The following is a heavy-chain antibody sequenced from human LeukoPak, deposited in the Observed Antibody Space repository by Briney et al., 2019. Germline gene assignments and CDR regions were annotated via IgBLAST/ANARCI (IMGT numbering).Heavy chain of an antibody. J-gene: IGHJ3*02. V-gene: IGHV4-4*02. CDR3: ARLGDYYDSSGYFDAFDI. CDR2: IYYGGST. CDR1: GGSVTSTNW. Sequence: PSGTLSLTCAVSGGSVTSTNWWTWVRQPPGKGLEWIGTIYYGGSTYYNPSLKSRVTISVDTSKKQFSLKLTSVTAADAAVYYCARLGDYYDSSGYFDAFDIWGQGTMVTVFS. D-gene: IGHD3-22*01.